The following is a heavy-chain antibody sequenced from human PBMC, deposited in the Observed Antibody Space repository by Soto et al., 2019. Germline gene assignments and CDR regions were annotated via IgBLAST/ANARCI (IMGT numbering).Heavy chain of an antibody. CDR3: ARAFMGYCSSTSCLEDYYYMDV. J-gene: IGHJ6*03. D-gene: IGHD2-2*01. CDR1: GYTFTGYY. V-gene: IGHV1-2*04. CDR2: INPNSGGT. Sequence: GASVKVSCKASGYTFTGYYMHWVRQAPGQGLEWMGWINPNSGGTNYAQKSQGWVTMTRDTSISTAYMELSRLRSDDTAVYYCARAFMGYCSSTSCLEDYYYMDVWGKGTTVTVSS.